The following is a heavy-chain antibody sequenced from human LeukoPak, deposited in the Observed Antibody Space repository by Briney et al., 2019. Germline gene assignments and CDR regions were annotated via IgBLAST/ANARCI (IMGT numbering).Heavy chain of an antibody. V-gene: IGHV4-59*01. CDR2: IYYSGST. Sequence: SETLSLTCTVSVGSSSSYYWSWIRQPPGKGLEWIGYIYYSGSTNYNPSLKSRVTILVDTSKNQFSLKLSSVTAADTAVYYCARNGDGYNSWFDPWGQGTLVTVSS. J-gene: IGHJ5*02. D-gene: IGHD5-24*01. CDR1: VGSSSSYY. CDR3: ARNGDGYNSWFDP.